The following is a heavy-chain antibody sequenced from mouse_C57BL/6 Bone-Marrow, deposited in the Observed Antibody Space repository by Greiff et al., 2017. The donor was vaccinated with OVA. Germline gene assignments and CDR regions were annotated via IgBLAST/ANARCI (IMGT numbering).Heavy chain of an antibody. V-gene: IGHV14-4*01. J-gene: IGHJ2*01. CDR2: IDPENGDT. D-gene: IGHD2-1*01. Sequence: VQLQQSGAELVWPGASVKLSCTASGFNIKDDYMHWVKQRPEQGLEWIGWIDPENGDTEYASKFQGKATITADTSSNTAYLQLSSLTSEDTAVYYCTSYGNLDYWGQGTTLTVAS. CDR3: TSYGNLDY. CDR1: GFNIKDDY.